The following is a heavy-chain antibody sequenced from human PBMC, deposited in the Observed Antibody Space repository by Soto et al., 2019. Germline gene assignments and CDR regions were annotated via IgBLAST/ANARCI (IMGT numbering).Heavy chain of an antibody. D-gene: IGHD2-21*01. J-gene: IGHJ4*02. CDR1: GFTFSSYG. Sequence: GGSLRLSCAASGFTFSSYGMHWVRQAPGKGLEWVAVISYDGSNKYYADSVKGRFTISRDNSKNTLYLQMNSLRAEDTAVYYCANGLSIHQDSGLSPFDYWGQGTLVTVSS. CDR3: ANGLSIHQDSGLSPFDY. V-gene: IGHV3-30*18. CDR2: ISYDGSNK.